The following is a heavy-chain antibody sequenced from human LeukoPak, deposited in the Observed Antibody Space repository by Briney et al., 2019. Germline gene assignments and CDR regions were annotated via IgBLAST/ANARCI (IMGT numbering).Heavy chain of an antibody. V-gene: IGHV4-38-2*02. D-gene: IGHD5-18*01. Sequence: SETLSLTCTVSGYSISSGYYWGWIRQPPGKGLEWIMNIYHSGSTYYNPSLKSRVTISVDTSKNQFSLKLNSVTAADTAVYYCARSSYSLFDYWGQGTLVTVSS. J-gene: IGHJ4*02. CDR1: GYSISSGYY. CDR3: ARSSYSLFDY. CDR2: IYHSGST.